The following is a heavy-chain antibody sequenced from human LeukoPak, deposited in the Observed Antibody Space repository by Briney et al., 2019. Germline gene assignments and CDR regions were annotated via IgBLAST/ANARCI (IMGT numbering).Heavy chain of an antibody. Sequence: SQTLLLTCALSGDSFSSNSAAWNWIRQSPSRGLEWLGRTYYRSKWYNDYAVSVKSRITINPDTSKNQFSLQLNSVTPEDTAVYYCARDKPIVGATTYYYYGMDVWGQGTTVTVSS. V-gene: IGHV6-1*01. J-gene: IGHJ6*02. CDR3: ARDKPIVGATTYYYYGMDV. CDR2: TYYRSKWYN. CDR1: GDSFSSNSAA. D-gene: IGHD1-26*01.